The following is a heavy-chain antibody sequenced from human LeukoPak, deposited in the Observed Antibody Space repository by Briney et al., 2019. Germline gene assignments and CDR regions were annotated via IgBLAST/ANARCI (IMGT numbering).Heavy chain of an antibody. CDR1: GYSISSDYY. CDR3: ARRSSSWYFFDY. V-gene: IGHV4-38-2*02. J-gene: IGHJ4*02. Sequence: SETLSLTCTVSGYSISSDYYWGWIRQPPGKGLEWIGSIYHSGSTYYNPSLKSRVTISVDTSKNQFSLKLSSVTAADTAVYYCARRSSSWYFFDYWRQGTLVTVSS. D-gene: IGHD6-13*01. CDR2: IYHSGST.